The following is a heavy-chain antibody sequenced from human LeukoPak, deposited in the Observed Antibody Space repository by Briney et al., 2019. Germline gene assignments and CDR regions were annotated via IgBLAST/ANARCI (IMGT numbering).Heavy chain of an antibody. Sequence: KPSETLSLTCAVYGGSFSGYYWSWIRQPPGKGLEWIGVINHSGSTNYNPSLKGRVTISVDTSKNQFSLKLSSVTAADTAVYYCAKGGYGYFQHWGQGTLVTVSS. CDR2: INHSGST. CDR3: AKGGYGYFQH. CDR1: GGSFSGYY. V-gene: IGHV4-34*01. J-gene: IGHJ1*01. D-gene: IGHD4-17*01.